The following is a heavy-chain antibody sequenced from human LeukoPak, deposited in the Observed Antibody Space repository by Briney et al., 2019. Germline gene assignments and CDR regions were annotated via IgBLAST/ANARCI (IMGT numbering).Heavy chain of an antibody. CDR3: ATSLNPYWNY. Sequence: PGGSLRLSCAASGFTFSDYYMSWIRQAPGKGLEWVSYISSSGSTVYYADSVKGRFTISRDNSKNTLYLQMNSLRAEDTAVYYCATSLNPYWNYWGQGTLVTVSS. CDR2: ISSSGSTV. J-gene: IGHJ4*02. CDR1: GFTFSDYY. V-gene: IGHV3-11*01. D-gene: IGHD2-15*01.